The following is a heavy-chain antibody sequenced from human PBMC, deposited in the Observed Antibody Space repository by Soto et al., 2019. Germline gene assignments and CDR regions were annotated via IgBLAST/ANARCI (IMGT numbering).Heavy chain of an antibody. CDR1: GFTFNYNW. D-gene: IGHD2-21*02. V-gene: IGHV3-74*01. CDR2: IHSDGSST. Sequence: EVQLVESEGGLVQRGGSLRLSCAASGFTFNYNWMHWVRQAPGQGLVWVSHIHSDGSSTTYADSVKGRFTISRDNAKNTLYLQMNSLRAEDTAVYYCARGDKGGFDLWGQGTTVTVSS. CDR3: ARGDKGGFDL. J-gene: IGHJ3*01.